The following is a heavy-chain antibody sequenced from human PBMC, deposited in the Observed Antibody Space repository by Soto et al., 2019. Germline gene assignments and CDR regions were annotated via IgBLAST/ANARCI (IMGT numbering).Heavy chain of an antibody. Sequence: PGESLKISCKGSGYSFTSYWIGWVRQMPGKGLEWMGIINPGDSDTRYSPSFQGQVTISSDKFIITAYLQWSSLNASDTAIYYCATRYYDSSGYNPYDAFDIWGQGTMVTVSS. V-gene: IGHV5-51*01. D-gene: IGHD3-22*01. CDR1: GYSFTSYW. J-gene: IGHJ3*02. CDR3: ATRYYDSSGYNPYDAFDI. CDR2: INPGDSDT.